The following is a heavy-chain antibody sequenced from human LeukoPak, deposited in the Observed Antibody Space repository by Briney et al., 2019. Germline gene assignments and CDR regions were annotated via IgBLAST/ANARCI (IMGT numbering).Heavy chain of an antibody. CDR3: AKGWYFDL. Sequence: SEPLSLTCTVSDSSISSYYWTWIRQPPGKGLEWSGYIYYSGSTNYNPSLKSRVTISVDTSKNQFSLKLSSVTAADTAVYYCAKGWYFDLWGRGTLVTVSS. CDR2: IYYSGST. V-gene: IGHV4-59*08. CDR1: DSSISSYY. J-gene: IGHJ2*01.